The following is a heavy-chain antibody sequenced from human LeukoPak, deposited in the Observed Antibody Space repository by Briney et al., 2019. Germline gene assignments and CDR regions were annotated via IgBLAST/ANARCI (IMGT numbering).Heavy chain of an antibody. V-gene: IGHV2-70*11. CDR1: GFSLTTTGMC. CDR2: IDWNGDK. CDR3: ARTTYYSESGGYTPGYFDF. J-gene: IGHJ4*02. D-gene: IGHD3-22*01. Sequence: SGPALFHPQPPLTLTCSFFGFSLTTTGMCVSWIRQPPVTALEWLARIDWNGDKYYSTSLKPNLTISKDTSKNQVVLIMTNVDPVDTATYYCARTTYYSESGGYTPGYFDFWGQGTRVTVSS.